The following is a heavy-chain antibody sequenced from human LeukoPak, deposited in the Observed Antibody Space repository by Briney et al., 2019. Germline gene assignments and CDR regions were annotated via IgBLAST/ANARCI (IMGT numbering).Heavy chain of an antibody. J-gene: IGHJ5*02. CDR2: ISYDGSNK. D-gene: IGHD3-16*02. Sequence: GGSLRLSCAASGFTFSSYGMHWVRQAPGKGLEWVAVISYDGSNKYYADSVKGRFTISRDNSKNTLYLQMNSLRAEDTAVYYCAEDEGVIRFGGVIVTWGQGTLVAVSS. CDR1: GFTFSSYG. V-gene: IGHV3-30*18. CDR3: AEDEGVIRFGGVIVT.